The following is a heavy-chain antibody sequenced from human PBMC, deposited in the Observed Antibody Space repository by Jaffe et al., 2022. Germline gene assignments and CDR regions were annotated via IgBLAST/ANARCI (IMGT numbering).Heavy chain of an antibody. J-gene: IGHJ4*02. D-gene: IGHD3-10*01. CDR2: ISGSGGST. CDR3: AKDQASRSPRGRLAWTSFDY. Sequence: EVQLLESGGGLVQPGGSLRLSCAASGFTFSSYAMSWVRQAPGKGLEWVSAISGSGGSTYYADSVKGRFTISRDNSKNTLYLQMNSLRAEDTAVYYCAKDQASRSPRGRLAWTSFDYWGQGTLVTVSS. V-gene: IGHV3-23*01. CDR1: GFTFSSYA.